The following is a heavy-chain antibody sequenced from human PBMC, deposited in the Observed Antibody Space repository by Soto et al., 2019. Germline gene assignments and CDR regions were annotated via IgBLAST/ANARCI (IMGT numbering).Heavy chain of an antibody. V-gene: IGHV1-18*01. D-gene: IGHD6-13*01. CDR1: GYTFTSYG. Sequence: VASVKVSCTASGYTFTSYGISWVRQAPGQGLEWMGWISAYNGNTNYAQKLQGRVTMTTDTSTSTAYMELRSLRSDDTAVYYCARDGYSSSWYPIGYYYYMDVWGKGTTVTVSS. J-gene: IGHJ6*03. CDR2: ISAYNGNT. CDR3: ARDGYSSSWYPIGYYYYMDV.